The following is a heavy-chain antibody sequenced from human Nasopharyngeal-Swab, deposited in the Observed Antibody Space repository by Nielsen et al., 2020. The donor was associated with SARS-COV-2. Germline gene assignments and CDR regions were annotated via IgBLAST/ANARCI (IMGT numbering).Heavy chain of an antibody. CDR2: IYYSGST. CDR3: RVRQLVPKNYYYYYMDV. Sequence: SETLSLTCTVSGGSISSSSYYWGWIRQPPGKGLEWIGRIYYSGSTYYNPSLKSRVTISVDTSKNQFSLKLSSVTAADTAVYYCRVRQLVPKNYYYYYMDVWGKGTTVTVSS. J-gene: IGHJ6*03. D-gene: IGHD6-6*01. CDR1: GGSISSSSYY. V-gene: IGHV4-39*01.